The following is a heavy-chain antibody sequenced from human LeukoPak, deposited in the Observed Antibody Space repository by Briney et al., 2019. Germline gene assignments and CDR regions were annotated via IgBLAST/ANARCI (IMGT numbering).Heavy chain of an antibody. V-gene: IGHV4-4*07. CDR1: GGSISSYY. CDR2: IYTSGST. J-gene: IGHJ4*02. Sequence: SETLSLTRTVSGGSISSYYWSWIRQPAGKGLEWIGRIYTSGSTNYNPSLKSRVTMSVDTSKNQFSLKLSSVTAADTAVYYCARSAAGIAAAGPERDFDYWGQGTLVTVSS. D-gene: IGHD6-13*01. CDR3: ARSAAGIAAAGPERDFDY.